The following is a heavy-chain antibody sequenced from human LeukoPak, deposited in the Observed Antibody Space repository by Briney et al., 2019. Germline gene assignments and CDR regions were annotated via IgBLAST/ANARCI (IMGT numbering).Heavy chain of an antibody. Sequence: GGSLRLSCAASGFTFSSYGMHWVRQAPGKGLEWVAFIPYDGSNKYYADSVKGRFTISRDNSKNTLYLQMNSLRTEDTAVYYCAKDVKWGIGSGDMGGGAFDIWGQGTMVTVSS. V-gene: IGHV3-30*02. CDR3: AKDVKWGIGSGDMGGGAFDI. CDR2: IPYDGSNK. D-gene: IGHD2-15*01. J-gene: IGHJ3*02. CDR1: GFTFSSYG.